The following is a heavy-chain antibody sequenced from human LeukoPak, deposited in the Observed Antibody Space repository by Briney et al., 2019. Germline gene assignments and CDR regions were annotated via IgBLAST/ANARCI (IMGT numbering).Heavy chain of an antibody. CDR2: FDPEDGET. CDR1: GYTLTELS. V-gene: IGHV1-24*01. J-gene: IGHJ4*02. Sequence: ASVKVSCKVSGYTLTELSMHWVRQAPGKGLEWMGGFDPEDGETIYAQKFQGRVTMTEDTSTDTAYMELSSLRPGDTAVYYCAREGGPYYHPSSPFDYWGLGTLVTVSS. D-gene: IGHD3-22*01. CDR3: AREGGPYYHPSSPFDY.